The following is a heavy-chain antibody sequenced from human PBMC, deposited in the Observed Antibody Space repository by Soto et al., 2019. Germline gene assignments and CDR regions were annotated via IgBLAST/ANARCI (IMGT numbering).Heavy chain of an antibody. CDR2: ISYDGSNK. CDR3: AKEGYCSSTSCYPYFDY. J-gene: IGHJ4*02. CDR1: GFPFSSYG. D-gene: IGHD2-2*01. V-gene: IGHV3-30*18. Sequence: FRILSCASSGFPFSSYGMHLIRPAPGKGLEWVAVISYDGSNKYYADSVKGRFTISRDNSKNTLYLQMNSLRAEDTAVYYCAKEGYCSSTSCYPYFDYWGQGTLVNVSA.